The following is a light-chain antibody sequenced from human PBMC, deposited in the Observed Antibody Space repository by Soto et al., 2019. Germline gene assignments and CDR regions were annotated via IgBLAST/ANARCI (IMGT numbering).Light chain of an antibody. CDR3: FLYLGNGIGV. CDR2: NTN. Sequence: QTVVTQEPSFSVSPGGTVTLTCGLSSGSVSTAYYPSWYQQTPGQTPRTLIYNTNTRSSGVPDRFSGSILGNKAALTITGAQADDESDYYCFLYLGNGIGVFGGGTKLTVL. J-gene: IGLJ3*02. CDR1: SGSVSTAYY. V-gene: IGLV8-61*01.